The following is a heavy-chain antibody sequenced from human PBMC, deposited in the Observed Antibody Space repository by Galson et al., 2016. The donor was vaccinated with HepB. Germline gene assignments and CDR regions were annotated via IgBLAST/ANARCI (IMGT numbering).Heavy chain of an antibody. CDR1: GGSVNSGAYY. J-gene: IGHJ4*02. CDR3: ARVPIIIPAAMLGGAMDY. Sequence: ETLSLTCTVSGGSVNSGAYYWNWIRQPPGKGLEWIGYIYFSGSTTYNPSLKSRVTMSVDTSKHQFSPKLSSLTAADTAVYYCARVPIIIPAAMLGGAMDYWGQGTLVTVSS. D-gene: IGHD2-2*01. V-gene: IGHV4-61*08. CDR2: IYFSGST.